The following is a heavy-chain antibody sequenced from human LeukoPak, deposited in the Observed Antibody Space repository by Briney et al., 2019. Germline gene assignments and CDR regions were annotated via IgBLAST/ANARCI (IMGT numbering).Heavy chain of an antibody. V-gene: IGHV4-59*01. J-gene: IGHJ4*02. CDR1: GGSISSYY. CDR2: IYYSGST. D-gene: IGHD2-21*01. CDR3: ASLIGGYFDY. Sequence: SETLSLTCTVSGGSISSYYWSWIRQPPGKGLEWIGYIYYSGSTNYNPSLKSRVTISVDTSKNQFSLKLSSVTAADTAVYYCASLIGGYFDYWGQGTLVTVSS.